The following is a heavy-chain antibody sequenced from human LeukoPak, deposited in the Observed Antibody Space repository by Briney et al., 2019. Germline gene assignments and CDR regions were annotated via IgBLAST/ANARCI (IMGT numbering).Heavy chain of an antibody. CDR1: GGSISTYY. CDR2: IYYSGYT. J-gene: IGHJ6*03. V-gene: IGHV4-59*08. Sequence: PSETLSLTCTVSGGSISTYYWSWIRQPPGRGLEWIGYIYYSGYTNYNPSLKSRVTISVDTSKNQFSLKLSSVTAADTAVYYCARHIGGRYYYYYMDVWGEGTTVTISS. CDR3: ARHIGGRYYYYYMDV. D-gene: IGHD3-16*02.